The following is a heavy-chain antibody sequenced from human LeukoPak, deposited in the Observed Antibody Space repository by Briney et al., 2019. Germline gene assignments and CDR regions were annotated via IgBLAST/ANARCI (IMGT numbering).Heavy chain of an antibody. CDR1: GFTVSSNY. J-gene: IGHJ4*02. Sequence: GGSLRLSCAASGFTVSSNYMSWVRQAPGKGLEWVAVISYDGSNKYYADSVKGRFTISRDNSKNTLYLQMNSLRAEDTAVYYCARDQAMYSSSWFDYWGQGTLVTVSS. CDR3: ARDQAMYSSSWFDY. CDR2: ISYDGSNK. V-gene: IGHV3-30-3*01. D-gene: IGHD6-13*01.